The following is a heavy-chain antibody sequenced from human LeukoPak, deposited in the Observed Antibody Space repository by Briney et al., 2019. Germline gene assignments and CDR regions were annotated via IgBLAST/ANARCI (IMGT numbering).Heavy chain of an antibody. CDR2: TYYRSKWYN. V-gene: IGHV6-1*01. J-gene: IGHJ3*01. CDR1: VDSVSSSSAA. Sequence: SQTLSLTFAISVDSVSSSSAAWNWIRQSPSRGLEWLGRTYYRSKWYNEDAVSVKSRITINPDTSNNQFSLRLSSVIPEDTAVYYCAAFRRDAFDVWGQGTMVTISS. CDR3: AAFRRDAFDV.